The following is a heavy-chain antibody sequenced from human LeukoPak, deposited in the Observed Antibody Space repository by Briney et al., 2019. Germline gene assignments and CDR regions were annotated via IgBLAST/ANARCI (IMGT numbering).Heavy chain of an antibody. Sequence: PGGSLRLSCAASGFTFSDNYMSWIRQPPGKGLEWVSYIGPDGSTTYYADSVKGRFAISRDNAKNSVFLQMNSLTVEDTAVYYCAGARDLTHWGQGTQVTVSS. V-gene: IGHV3-11*01. CDR2: IGPDGSTT. J-gene: IGHJ4*02. CDR1: GFTFSDNY. CDR3: AGARDLTH.